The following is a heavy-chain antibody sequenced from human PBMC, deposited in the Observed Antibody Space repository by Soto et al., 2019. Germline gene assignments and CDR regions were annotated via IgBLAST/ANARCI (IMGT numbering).Heavy chain of an antibody. CDR1: SDSISGYY. Sequence: SETLSLTCTVFSDSISGYYWSWIQQPPGKGLEWIGFIYSSGTTNYNPSLKSRVTISVDTSKNQFSLELTSVTAADTAVYYCAKSAHSYYYGSGPSNWFDPWGQGTLVTVS. CDR2: IYSSGTT. CDR3: AKSAHSYYYGSGPSNWFDP. V-gene: IGHV4-59*08. J-gene: IGHJ5*02. D-gene: IGHD3-10*01.